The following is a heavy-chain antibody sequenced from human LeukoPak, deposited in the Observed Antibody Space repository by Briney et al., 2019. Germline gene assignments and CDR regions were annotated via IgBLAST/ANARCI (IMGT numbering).Heavy chain of an antibody. J-gene: IGHJ4*02. Sequence: TSETLSLTCTVSGGSISSGDYYWSWIRQPPGKGLEWIGYIYYSGSTYYNPSLKSRVTISVDTSKNQFSLELSSVTAADTAVYYCARLAVGIDYWGQGTLVTVSS. CDR3: ARLAVGIDY. V-gene: IGHV4-30-4*08. CDR1: GGSISSGDYY. CDR2: IYYSGST. D-gene: IGHD6-19*01.